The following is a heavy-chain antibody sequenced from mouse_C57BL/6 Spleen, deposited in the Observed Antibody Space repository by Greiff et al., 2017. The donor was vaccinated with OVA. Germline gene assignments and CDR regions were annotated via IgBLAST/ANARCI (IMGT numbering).Heavy chain of an antibody. CDR3: TSWYYAMDY. CDR1: GYTFTDYE. Sequence: VQLQESGAELVRPGASVTLSCKASGYTFTDYEMHWVKQTPVHGLEWIGAIDPETGGTAYNQKFKGKAILTADKSSSTAYMELRSLTSEDSAVYYCTSWYYAMDYWGQGTSVTVSS. CDR2: IDPETGGT. J-gene: IGHJ4*01. V-gene: IGHV1-15*01.